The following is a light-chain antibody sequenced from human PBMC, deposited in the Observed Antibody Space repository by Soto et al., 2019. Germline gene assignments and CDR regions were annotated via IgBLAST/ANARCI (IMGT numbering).Light chain of an antibody. J-gene: IGKJ4*01. CDR3: QQYNSYPLT. CDR1: QSITTW. V-gene: IGKV1-5*01. Sequence: DIQMTQSPSTVSAYVGYRVTITCPASQSITTWLAWYQQRPGKAPKPLIYDASSLESGVPSRFSGSGSGTEFTLTISSLQPDDFATYYCQQYNSYPLTFGGGTKVDIK. CDR2: DAS.